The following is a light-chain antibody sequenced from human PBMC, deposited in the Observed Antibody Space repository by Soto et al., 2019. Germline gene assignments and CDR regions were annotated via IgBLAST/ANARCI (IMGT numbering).Light chain of an antibody. J-gene: IGKJ1*01. Sequence: DIQMTQPPSTLSASVGDRVTITCRASKSITNWLDWYQQKPGKALKLMIYDASRLERGVHSLFSGTGSGTEFTLTISSLQPDDFATSYCQPYNSSSWTLGQAPKVDIK. CDR3: QPYNSSSWT. CDR2: DAS. CDR1: KSITNW. V-gene: IGKV1-5*01.